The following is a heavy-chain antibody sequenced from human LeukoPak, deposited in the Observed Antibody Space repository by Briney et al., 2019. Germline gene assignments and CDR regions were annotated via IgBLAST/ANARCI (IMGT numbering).Heavy chain of an antibody. Sequence: SQTLSLTCTVYGGSFSGYYWSWIRQPPGKGLEWIGEINHSGSTNYNPSLKSRVTISVDKSKNQFSLKLSSVTAADTAVYYCARRYHDSSGYYDYWGQGTLVTVSS. CDR3: ARRYHDSSGYYDY. J-gene: IGHJ4*02. V-gene: IGHV4-34*01. CDR1: GGSFSGYY. CDR2: INHSGST. D-gene: IGHD3-22*01.